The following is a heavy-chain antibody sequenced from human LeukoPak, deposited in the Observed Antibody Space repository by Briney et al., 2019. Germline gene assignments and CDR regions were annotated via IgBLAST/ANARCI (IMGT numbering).Heavy chain of an antibody. CDR3: ARSSSGWRHYFDY. D-gene: IGHD6-19*01. V-gene: IGHV4-39*07. CDR1: GGSISSSSYY. J-gene: IGHJ4*02. Sequence: PSETLSLTCTVSGGSISSSSYYWGWIRQPPGKVLEWIGSIYYSGSTYYNPSLKSRVTISVDTSKNQFSLKLSSVTAADTAVYYCARSSSGWRHYFDYWGQGTLVTVSS. CDR2: IYYSGST.